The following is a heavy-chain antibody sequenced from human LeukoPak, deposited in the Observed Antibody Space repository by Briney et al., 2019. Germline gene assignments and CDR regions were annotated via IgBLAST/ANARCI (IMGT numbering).Heavy chain of an antibody. CDR2: INPNSGGT. Sequence: ASVKVSCKASGYTFTDYYIHWVRQAPGQGLEWMGWINPNSGGTKSAEKLQGRVTMTRDTSISTAYMDLSSLRSDDTAVYYCATASRQQYCSGSSCYGRLDPWGRGTLVTASS. CDR1: GYTFTDYY. J-gene: IGHJ5*02. CDR3: ATASRQQYCSGSSCYGRLDP. D-gene: IGHD2-2*01. V-gene: IGHV1-2*02.